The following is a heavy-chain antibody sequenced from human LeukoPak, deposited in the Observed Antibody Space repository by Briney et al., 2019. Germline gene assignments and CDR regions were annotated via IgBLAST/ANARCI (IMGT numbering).Heavy chain of an antibody. CDR3: AREPGLSYYHYYMDV. J-gene: IGHJ6*03. Sequence: ASVKVSCKASGYTFTSYGIIWVRQAPGQGLEWMGWISPYSGNTNYAQKLQGRVTMTTDTSTSTAFMELRSLRSDDTALYYCAREPGLSYYHYYMDVWGKGTTVIVSS. CDR1: GYTFTSYG. D-gene: IGHD3-9*01. CDR2: ISPYSGNT. V-gene: IGHV1-18*01.